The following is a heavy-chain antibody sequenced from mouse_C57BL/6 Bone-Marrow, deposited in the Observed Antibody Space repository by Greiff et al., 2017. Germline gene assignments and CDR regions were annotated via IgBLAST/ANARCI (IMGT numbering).Heavy chain of an antibody. CDR2: ISDGGSYT. V-gene: IGHV5-4*03. J-gene: IGHJ3*01. D-gene: IGHD2-10*01. Sequence: EVKLMESGGGLVKPGGSLKLSCAASGFTFSSYAMSWVRQTPEKRLAWVATISDGGSYTYYPDNVKGRFTISRDNAKNNLYLQMSHLKSEDIAMYYCARAYLWFAYWGQGTLVTVSA. CDR3: ARAYLWFAY. CDR1: GFTFSSYA.